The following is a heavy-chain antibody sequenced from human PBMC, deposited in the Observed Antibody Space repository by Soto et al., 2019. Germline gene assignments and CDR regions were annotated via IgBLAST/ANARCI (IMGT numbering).Heavy chain of an antibody. V-gene: IGHV4-39*01. CDR2: IYYSGST. J-gene: IGHJ6*03. Sequence: SSETLSLTCTVSGGSISSSSYYWGWIRQPPGKGLEWIGSIYYSGSTYYNPSLKSRVTISVDTSKNQFSLKLSSVTAADTAVYYCARPWLDYYGSGIGDYHYYMDVWGKGTTVTVSS. D-gene: IGHD3-10*01. CDR1: GGSISSSSYY. CDR3: ARPWLDYYGSGIGDYHYYMDV.